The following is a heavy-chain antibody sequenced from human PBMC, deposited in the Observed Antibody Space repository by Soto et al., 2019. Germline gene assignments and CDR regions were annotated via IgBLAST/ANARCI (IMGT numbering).Heavy chain of an antibody. D-gene: IGHD3-3*01. V-gene: IGHV5-51*01. CDR2: IYPSDSDT. J-gene: IGHJ4*02. Sequence: GESLKISCKGSGYNFAGCWIAWVRQMPGKGLELMGIIYPSDSDTRCRPSFQGQVTISADKSISSAYLQWSSLRASDTAMYYCARGGVSTRTFDYWGQGTPVTVSS. CDR3: ARGGVSTRTFDY. CDR1: GYNFAGCW.